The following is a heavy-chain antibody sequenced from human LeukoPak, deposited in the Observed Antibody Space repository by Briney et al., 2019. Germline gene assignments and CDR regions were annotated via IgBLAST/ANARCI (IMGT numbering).Heavy chain of an antibody. D-gene: IGHD3-9*01. CDR1: GFTFAKSA. CDR2: IVIANGNT. Sequence: SVTVSCKASGFTFAKSAVQWVRQARGQRPEWIGWIVIANGNTNYAQKFQERLTITRDMSTSTAYMELSSLRSEDTAVYYCAAEDDFLTGYYDFDYWGQGTVVTVSS. V-gene: IGHV1-58*01. CDR3: AAEDDFLTGYYDFDY. J-gene: IGHJ4*02.